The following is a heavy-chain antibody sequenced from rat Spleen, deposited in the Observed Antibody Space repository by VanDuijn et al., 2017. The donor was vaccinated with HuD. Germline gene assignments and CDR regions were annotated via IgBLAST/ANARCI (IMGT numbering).Heavy chain of an antibody. J-gene: IGHJ4*01. CDR2: ITNTGRNT. D-gene: IGHD1-2*01. CDR1: GFTFNNYW. CDR3: TTGGYYYSSPYVMDA. V-gene: IGHV5-31*01. Sequence: EVQLMESGGGLVQPGRSLKLSCVASGFTFNNYWMTWIRQAPGKGLEWVASITNTGRNTYYPDSVKGRFTISRDNAKSTLYLQMDSLRSEDTATYYCTTGGYYYSSPYVMDAWGQGASVTVSS.